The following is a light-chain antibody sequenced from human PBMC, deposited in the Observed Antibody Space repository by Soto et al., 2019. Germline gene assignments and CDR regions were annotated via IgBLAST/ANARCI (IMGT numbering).Light chain of an antibody. Sequence: AIRVTQSQSSFSASTGDRVTITCRASQGISSYLAWYQQKPGKAPKLLIYAASTLQSGVPSRFSGSGSGTDFTLTISCLQSEDFATYYCQQYYSYPITFGQGTLLEIK. CDR3: QQYYSYPIT. V-gene: IGKV1-8*01. CDR1: QGISSY. CDR2: AAS. J-gene: IGKJ5*01.